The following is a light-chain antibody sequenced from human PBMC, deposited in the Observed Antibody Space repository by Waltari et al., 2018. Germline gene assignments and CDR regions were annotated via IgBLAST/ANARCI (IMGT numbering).Light chain of an antibody. CDR3: QQYYRSRS. V-gene: IGKV4-1*01. J-gene: IGKJ1*01. CDR2: WAS. Sequence: KNYIACCQQRQGEPTELLMSWASTRESGVPDRFSGSGSGTDFTLTINNLQPEDVAVYYCQQYYRSRSFGQGTKVEIK. CDR1: KNY.